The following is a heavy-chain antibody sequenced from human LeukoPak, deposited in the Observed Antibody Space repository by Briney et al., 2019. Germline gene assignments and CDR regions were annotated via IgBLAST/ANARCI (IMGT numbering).Heavy chain of an antibody. CDR3: ARDIAAAGTRGDY. V-gene: IGHV1-18*01. J-gene: IGHJ4*02. CDR2: ISAYNGNT. Sequence: ASVKVSCKASGGTFSSYAISWVRQAPGQGLEWMGWISAYNGNTNYAQKLQGRVTMTTDTSTSTAYMELRSLRSDDTAVYYCARDIAAAGTRGDYWGQGTLVTVSS. CDR1: GGTFSSYA. D-gene: IGHD6-13*01.